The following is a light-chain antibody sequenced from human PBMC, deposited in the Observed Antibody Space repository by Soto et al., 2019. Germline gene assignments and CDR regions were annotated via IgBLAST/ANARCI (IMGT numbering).Light chain of an antibody. J-gene: IGKJ1*01. Sequence: ILMTQSPATLSVSPGERATLSCRASQSVSTNLAWYQQKPGQAPRLLIYDASTRATGIPARFSGSGSGTEFTLNISGLQSEDFAVYYCQQYNNWPPWTFGQGTKVEIK. CDR3: QQYNNWPPWT. CDR1: QSVSTN. CDR2: DAS. V-gene: IGKV3-15*01.